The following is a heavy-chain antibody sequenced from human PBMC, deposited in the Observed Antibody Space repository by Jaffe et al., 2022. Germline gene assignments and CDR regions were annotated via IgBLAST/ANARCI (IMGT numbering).Heavy chain of an antibody. V-gene: IGHV1-69*01. Sequence: QVQLVQSGAEVKKPGSSVKVSCKASGGTFSSYAISWVRQAPGQGLEWMGGIIPIFGTANYAQKFQGRVTITADESTSTAYMELSSLRSEDTAVYYCARAGCSGGSCYSALGWFDPWGQGTLVTVSS. CDR3: ARAGCSGGSCYSALGWFDP. J-gene: IGHJ5*02. D-gene: IGHD2-15*01. CDR2: IIPIFGTA. CDR1: GGTFSSYA.